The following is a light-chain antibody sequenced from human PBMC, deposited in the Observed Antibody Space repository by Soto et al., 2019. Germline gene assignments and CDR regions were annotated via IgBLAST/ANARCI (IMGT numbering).Light chain of an antibody. J-gene: IGKJ1*01. CDR3: QQRSNWPPWT. CDR2: DAS. Sequence: EIVLTQSPATLSLSPGERATLSCRASQSVSSYLAWYQQKPGQAPRLLIYDASNRATGIPARFSGSGSGTDFTLTISSIEPEDFAVYSYQQRSNWPPWTFGQGTKVEIK. CDR1: QSVSSY. V-gene: IGKV3-11*01.